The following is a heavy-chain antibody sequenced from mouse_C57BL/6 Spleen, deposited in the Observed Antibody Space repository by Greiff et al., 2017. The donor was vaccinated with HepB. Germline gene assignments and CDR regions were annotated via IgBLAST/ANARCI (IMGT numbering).Heavy chain of an antibody. J-gene: IGHJ4*01. Sequence: VKLMESGAELARPGASVKMSCKASGYTFTSYTMHWVKQRPGQGLEWIGYINPSSGYTKYNQKFKDKATLTADKSSSTAYMHLSSLTSEDSAVYYCARVYYGNYEGHYYAMDYWGQGTSVTVSS. CDR3: ARVYYGNYEGHYYAMDY. CDR2: INPSSGYT. V-gene: IGHV1-4*01. CDR1: GYTFTSYT. D-gene: IGHD2-1*01.